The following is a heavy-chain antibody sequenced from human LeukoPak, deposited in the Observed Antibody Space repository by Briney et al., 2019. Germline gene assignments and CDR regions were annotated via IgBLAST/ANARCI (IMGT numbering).Heavy chain of an antibody. V-gene: IGHV3-48*01. CDR3: ARGPYSSSNYFDY. CDR1: GFTFSTYS. J-gene: IGHJ4*02. Sequence: GGSLRLSCAASGFTFSTYSMNWVRQFPGKGLEWVSYISNIGSTIYYADSVKGRITISRDNAKNSLYLQMNSLRAEDAAVYYCARGPYSSSNYFDYWGQGTLVTVSS. D-gene: IGHD6-6*01. CDR2: ISNIGSTI.